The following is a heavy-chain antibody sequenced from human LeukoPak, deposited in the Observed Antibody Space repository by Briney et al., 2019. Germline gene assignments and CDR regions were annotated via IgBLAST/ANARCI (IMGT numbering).Heavy chain of an antibody. Sequence: PSQTLSLTCTVSGGPISSGAYYWRWIRQHPGKGLEWIGYIYYNGSTYYNPSLKSRVNIQVDTSKNQFSLKLSSVTAADTAVYYCARSSYGDTGYFQHGGQGTLVTVSS. CDR3: ARSSYGDTGYFQH. J-gene: IGHJ1*01. D-gene: IGHD4-17*01. CDR2: IYYNGST. CDR1: GGPISSGAYY. V-gene: IGHV4-31*03.